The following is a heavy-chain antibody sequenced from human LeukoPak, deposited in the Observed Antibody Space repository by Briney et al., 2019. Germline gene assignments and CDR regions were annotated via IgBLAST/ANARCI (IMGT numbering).Heavy chain of an antibody. J-gene: IGHJ4*02. CDR3: ARRVGEDSSSWPIDY. CDR1: GFTFSTYA. CDR2: INHSGST. V-gene: IGHV4-34*01. D-gene: IGHD6-13*01. Sequence: GSLRLSCAASGFTFSTYAMTWVRQPPGKGLEWIGEINHSGSTNYNPSLKSRVTISVDTSKNQFSLKLSSVTAADTAVYYCARRVGEDSSSWPIDYWGQGTLVTVSS.